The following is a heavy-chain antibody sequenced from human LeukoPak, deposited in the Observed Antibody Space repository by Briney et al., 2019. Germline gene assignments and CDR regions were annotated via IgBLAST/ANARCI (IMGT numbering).Heavy chain of an antibody. V-gene: IGHV1-2*02. CDR3: ARVLRFLEWSFDY. CDR2: INPNSGGT. CDR1: GYTFTGYY. D-gene: IGHD3-3*01. J-gene: IGHJ4*02. Sequence: ASVKVSCKASGYTFTGYYMHWVRQAPGQGLEWMGWINPNSGGTNYAQKFQGRVTMTRDTSISTAYMELSRLRSDDTAVYYCARVLRFLEWSFDYWGQGTPVTVSS.